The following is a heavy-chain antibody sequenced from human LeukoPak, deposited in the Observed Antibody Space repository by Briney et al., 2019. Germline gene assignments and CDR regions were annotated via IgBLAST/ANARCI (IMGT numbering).Heavy chain of an antibody. CDR1: GFTFSSYA. J-gene: IGHJ1*01. Sequence: GGSLRLSCAASGFTFSSYAMHWVRQAPGKGLEWVAVISYDGSNKYYADSVKGRFTISRDNSKNTLYLQMNSLRAEDTAVYYCARDPRKYGDQGKYFQHWGQGTLVTVSS. CDR3: ARDPRKYGDQGKYFQH. CDR2: ISYDGSNK. D-gene: IGHD4-17*01. V-gene: IGHV3-30*04.